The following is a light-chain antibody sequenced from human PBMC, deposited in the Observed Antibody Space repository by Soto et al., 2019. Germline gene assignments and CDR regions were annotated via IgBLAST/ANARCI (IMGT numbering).Light chain of an antibody. V-gene: IGLV4-60*02. J-gene: IGLJ3*02. CDR3: ETWDSNVWV. Sequence: QSVLTQSSSASASLGSSVKLTCTLSSGHSSYIIAWHQQQPGKAPRYLMKLEGSGSYNKGSGVPDRFSGSSSGADRSLTISNLQFEDEADYYCETWDSNVWVFGGGTKLTVL. CDR2: LEGSGSY. CDR1: SGHSSYI.